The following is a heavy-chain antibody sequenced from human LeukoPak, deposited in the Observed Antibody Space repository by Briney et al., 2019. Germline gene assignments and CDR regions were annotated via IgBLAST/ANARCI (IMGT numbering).Heavy chain of an antibody. CDR2: ISSIGSSI. J-gene: IGHJ4*02. Sequence: GGSLRLACAAAGFTFTTYEMNWVRQAPGKWLEWVSYISSIGSSIYYAYSVKGRFTISRENAKNSLYLQMNSLRAEDTAVYYCAQRSGWHHDSWGQGTLVTVSS. CDR1: GFTFTTYE. CDR3: AQRSGWHHDS. V-gene: IGHV3-48*03. D-gene: IGHD6-19*01.